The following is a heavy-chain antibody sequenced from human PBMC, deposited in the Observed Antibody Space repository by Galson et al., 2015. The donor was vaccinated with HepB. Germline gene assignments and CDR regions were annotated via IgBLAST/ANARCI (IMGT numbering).Heavy chain of an antibody. CDR1: GFNFNSYT. CDR3: VKGYSGSHLTAFHI. CDR2: ISNSGGST. Sequence: SLRLSCAASGFNFNSYTMHWVRQAPGKGLEYVPAISNSGGSTYYADSVKGRFTISRDNSKNTLFLQVSSLRTEDTAVFYCVKGYSGSHLTAFHIWGQGTMVTVSS. D-gene: IGHD1-26*01. V-gene: IGHV3-64D*06. J-gene: IGHJ3*02.